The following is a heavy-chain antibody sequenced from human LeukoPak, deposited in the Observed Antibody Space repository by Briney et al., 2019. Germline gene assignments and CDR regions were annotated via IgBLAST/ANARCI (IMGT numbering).Heavy chain of an antibody. CDR1: GGSISSGGYY. D-gene: IGHD3-3*01. V-gene: IGHV4-31*03. CDR2: IYYSGST. Sequence: SETLSLTCTVSGGSISSGGYYWSWIRQHPGKGLEWIGYIYYSGSTYYNPSLKSRVTISVDTSKNQFSLKLSSVTAADTAVYYCARLVRFLEEGCYFDYWGQGTLVTVSS. CDR3: ARLVRFLEEGCYFDY. J-gene: IGHJ4*02.